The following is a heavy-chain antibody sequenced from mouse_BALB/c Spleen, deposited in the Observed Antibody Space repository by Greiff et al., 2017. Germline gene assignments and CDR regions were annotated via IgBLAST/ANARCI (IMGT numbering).Heavy chain of an antibody. CDR3: TRGGDGNFDY. CDR2: ISSGGSYT. CDR1: GFTFSSYT. D-gene: IGHD2-1*01. V-gene: IGHV5-6-4*01. J-gene: IGHJ2*01. Sequence: EVHLVESGGGLVKPGGSLKLSCAASGFTFSSYTMSWVRQTPEKRLEWVATISSGGSYTYYPDSVKGRFTISRDNAKNTLYLRMSSLKSEDTAMYYCTRGGDGNFDYWGQGTTLTVSS.